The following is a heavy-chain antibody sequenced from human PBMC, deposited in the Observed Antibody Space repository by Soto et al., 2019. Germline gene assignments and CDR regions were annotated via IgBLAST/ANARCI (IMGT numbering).Heavy chain of an antibody. D-gene: IGHD1-26*01. Sequence: EVPLVESGGGLVQPGRSLRLSCVASGFSFDDHAMHWVRQTPGKGLEWVSGLGWNSGGIDYADFVKGRFTISRDNAKNSLYLQMNSLRAEDTALYYCAKLRYSGGTGYFDYWGQGTLVTVSS. CDR2: LGWNSGGI. CDR3: AKLRYSGGTGYFDY. V-gene: IGHV3-9*01. CDR1: GFSFDDHA. J-gene: IGHJ4*02.